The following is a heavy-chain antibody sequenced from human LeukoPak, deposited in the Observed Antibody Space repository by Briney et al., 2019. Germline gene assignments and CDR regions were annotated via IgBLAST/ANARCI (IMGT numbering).Heavy chain of an antibody. CDR3: ARTSIDYYYDSSGYYLDY. D-gene: IGHD3-22*01. J-gene: IGHJ4*02. CDR2: IYSGGST. CDR1: GFTVSSNY. V-gene: IGHV3-53*01. Sequence: PGGSLRLSCAASGFTVSSNYMSSVRQAPGKGLEWVSVIYSGGSTYYADSVKGRFTISRDNSKNTLYLQMNSLRAEDTVVYYCARTSIDYYYDSSGYYLDYWGQGTLVTVSS.